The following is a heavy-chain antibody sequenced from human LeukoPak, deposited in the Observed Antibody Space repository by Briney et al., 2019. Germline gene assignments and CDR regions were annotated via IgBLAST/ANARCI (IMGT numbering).Heavy chain of an antibody. CDR2: IYYSGST. J-gene: IGHJ4*02. D-gene: IGHD1-1*01. CDR3: ARETTGTGFDY. V-gene: IGHV4-39*07. Sequence: SETLSLTCTVSGGSISSSSYYWGWIRQPPGKGLEWIGSIYYSGSTYYNPSLKSRVTISVDTSKNQFSLKLSSVTAADTAVYYCARETTGTGFDYWGQGTLVTVSS. CDR1: GGSISSSSYY.